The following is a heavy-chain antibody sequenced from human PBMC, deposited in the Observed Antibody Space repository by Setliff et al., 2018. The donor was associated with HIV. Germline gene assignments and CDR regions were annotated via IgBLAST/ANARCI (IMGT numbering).Heavy chain of an antibody. CDR3: ARVGWSGYYYDYYYYYYMDV. CDR2: IFRSGTT. CDR1: GGSFGDYH. J-gene: IGHJ6*03. D-gene: IGHD3-22*01. V-gene: IGHV4-4*07. Sequence: PSETLSLTCTLSGGSFGDYHWSWIRQPAGRGLERIGRIFRSGTTDYKFSLKSRVTISVDTSKNQFSLKLSSVTAADTAVYYCARVGWSGYYYDYYYYYYMDVWGKGTTVTVSS.